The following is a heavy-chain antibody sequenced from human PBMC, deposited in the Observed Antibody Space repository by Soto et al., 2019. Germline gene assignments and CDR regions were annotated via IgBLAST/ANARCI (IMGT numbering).Heavy chain of an antibody. CDR3: AKYPASRPSCKSSWWYCDL. D-gene: IGHD2-2*01. Sequence: EVQLLESGGGLVQPGGSLRLSCAASGFTFSSYAMSWVRQAPGKGLEWVSAISGSGGSTYYADSVKGRFTISRDNSKNTLYLQMNSLRAEDTAVYYCAKYPASRPSCKSSWWYCDLWGRGTLVTVSS. J-gene: IGHJ2*01. V-gene: IGHV3-23*01. CDR1: GFTFSSYA. CDR2: ISGSGGST.